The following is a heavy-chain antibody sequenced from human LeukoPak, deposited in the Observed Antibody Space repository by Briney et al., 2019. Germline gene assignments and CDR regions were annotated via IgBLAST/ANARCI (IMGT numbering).Heavy chain of an antibody. V-gene: IGHV4-34*01. CDR2: INHSGST. D-gene: IGHD3-10*01. J-gene: IGHJ5*02. CDR3: ARSFALAGSGSYVFDP. CDR1: GGSFSGYY. Sequence: SETLSLTCAVYGGSFSGYYWSWIRQPPGKGLEWIGEINHSGSTNCNPSLKSRVTISVDTSKNQFSLKLSSVTAADTAVYYCARSFALAGSGSYVFDPWGQGTLVTVSS.